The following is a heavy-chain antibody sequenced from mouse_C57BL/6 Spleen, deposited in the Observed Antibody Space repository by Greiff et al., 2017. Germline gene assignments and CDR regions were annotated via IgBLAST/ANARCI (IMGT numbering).Heavy chain of an antibody. CDR3: ARRGGYGNYGFAY. V-gene: IGHV1-18*01. J-gene: IGHJ3*01. CDR2: INPNNGGT. D-gene: IGHD2-1*01. CDR1: GYTFTDYN. Sequence: PLPPSGPALVKPGASVKIPCTASGYTFTDYNMDWVKQSHGKSLEWIGDINPNNGGTIYNQKFKGKATLTVANSSSTSYMALRSLTSEDTADYYCARRGGYGNYGFAYWGQGTLVTVSA.